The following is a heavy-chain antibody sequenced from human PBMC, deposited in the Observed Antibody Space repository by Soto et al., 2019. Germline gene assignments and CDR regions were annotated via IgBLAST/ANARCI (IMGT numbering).Heavy chain of an antibody. V-gene: IGHV3-21*02. D-gene: IGHD2-21*02. CDR2: IGTRSDI. Sequence: EVQLVESGGGLVKPGGSLRLSCVASGFTFSTYSMNWVRQAPGKGLEWVSTIGTRSDIYYAESVKGRFNISRDNAKNSLSLQMNSLRVEDTAVYYCAREETAWPLAYGLDVWGQGTAVTVSS. J-gene: IGHJ6*02. CDR1: GFTFSTYS. CDR3: AREETAWPLAYGLDV.